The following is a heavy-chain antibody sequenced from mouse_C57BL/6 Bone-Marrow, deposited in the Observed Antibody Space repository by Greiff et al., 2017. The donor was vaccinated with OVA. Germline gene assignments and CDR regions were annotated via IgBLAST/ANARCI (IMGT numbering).Heavy chain of an antibody. CDR1: GYTFTSYW. D-gene: IGHD2-2*01. Sequence: QVQLQQPGAELVKPGASVKMSCKASGYTFTSYWITWVKQRPGQGLEWIGDIYPGSGSTNYNEKFKSKATLTVDTSSSTAYMQLSSLTSEDSAVYYGARSGWGGYPSEAMDYWGQGTSVTVSS. V-gene: IGHV1-55*01. CDR2: IYPGSGST. J-gene: IGHJ4*01. CDR3: ARSGWGGYPSEAMDY.